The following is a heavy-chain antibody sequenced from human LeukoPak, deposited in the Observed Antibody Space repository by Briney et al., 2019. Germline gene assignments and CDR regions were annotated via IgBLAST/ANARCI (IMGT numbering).Heavy chain of an antibody. V-gene: IGHV4-38-2*02. CDR2: IYHSGST. Sequence: SQTLSLTCTVSGYFISSGYYWGWIRQPPGKGLEWIGSIYHSGSTYYNPSLKSRVTISVDTSKNQFSLKLSSVTAADTAVYYCARHGGSGSYYNWFDPWGQGTLVTVSS. CDR1: GYFISSGYY. D-gene: IGHD3-10*01. CDR3: ARHGGSGSYYNWFDP. J-gene: IGHJ5*02.